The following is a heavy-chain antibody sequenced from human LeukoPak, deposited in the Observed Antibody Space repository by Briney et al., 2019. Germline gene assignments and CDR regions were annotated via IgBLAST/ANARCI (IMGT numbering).Heavy chain of an antibody. Sequence: PSETLSLTCAVCGGSFSGYYWSWIRQPPGKGLEWIGEINHRGSTNYNPSLKSRVTISVDTSKNQFSLKLSSVTAADTAVYYCARGSDYDSSGYPFDYWGQGTLVTVSS. CDR2: INHRGST. D-gene: IGHD3-22*01. V-gene: IGHV4-34*01. CDR3: ARGSDYDSSGYPFDY. J-gene: IGHJ4*02. CDR1: GGSFSGYY.